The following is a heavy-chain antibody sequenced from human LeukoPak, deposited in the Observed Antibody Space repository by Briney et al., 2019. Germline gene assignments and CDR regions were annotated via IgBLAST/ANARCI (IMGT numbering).Heavy chain of an antibody. V-gene: IGHV3-21*01. CDR1: GFTFSSYA. J-gene: IGHJ4*02. D-gene: IGHD3-9*01. Sequence: GGSLRLSCAASGFTFSSYAMNWVRQAPGKGLEWVSSISSSSSYIYYADSVKGRFTISRDNAKNSLYLQMNSLRAEDTAVYYCARVKDILTGYWDYWGQGTLVTVSS. CDR2: ISSSSSYI. CDR3: ARVKDILTGYWDY.